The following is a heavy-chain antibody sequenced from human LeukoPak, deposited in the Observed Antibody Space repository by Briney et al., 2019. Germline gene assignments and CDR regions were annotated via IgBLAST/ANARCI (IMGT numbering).Heavy chain of an antibody. CDR1: GYTFTDYY. D-gene: IGHD6-13*01. V-gene: IGHV1-2*02. J-gene: IGHJ4*02. CDR3: ARWDPTYDIAASGTSNYC. Sequence: ASVKVSCKASGYTFTDYYMHWVRQAPGQGLEWMGWINPNSGGTNYAQKLQGRVTMTRDTSISTAYMELSRLRSDDTAVYYCARWDPTYDIAASGTSNYCWGQGTLVTVSS. CDR2: INPNSGGT.